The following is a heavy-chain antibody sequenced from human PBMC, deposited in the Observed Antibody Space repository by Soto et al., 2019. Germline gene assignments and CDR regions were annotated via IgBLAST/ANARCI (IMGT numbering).Heavy chain of an antibody. CDR3: AKDPLWGLAEDYFDY. D-gene: IGHD7-27*01. CDR1: GFTFSSYA. Sequence: GESLKISCAASGFTFSSYAMSWVRQAPGKGLEWVSAISGSGGSTYYADSVKGRFTISRDNSKNTLYLQMNSLRAEDTAVYYCAKDPLWGLAEDYFDYWGQGTLVTVSS. V-gene: IGHV3-23*01. CDR2: ISGSGGST. J-gene: IGHJ4*02.